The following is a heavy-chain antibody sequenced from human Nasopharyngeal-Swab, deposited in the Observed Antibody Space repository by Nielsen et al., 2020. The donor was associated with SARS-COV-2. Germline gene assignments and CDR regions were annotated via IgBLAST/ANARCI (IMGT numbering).Heavy chain of an antibody. CDR2: IYYRGST. CDR1: GGSISSGGYY. CDR3: ARAGDCSSTSCYLWEGIYYFDY. D-gene: IGHD2-2*01. V-gene: IGHV4-31*03. Sequence: SETLSLTCTVSGGSISSGGYYWSWIRQHPGKGLEWIGYIYYRGSTYYNPSLKSRVTISVDTSKNQFSLKLSSVTAADTAVYYCARAGDCSSTSCYLWEGIYYFDYWGQGTLVTVSS. J-gene: IGHJ4*02.